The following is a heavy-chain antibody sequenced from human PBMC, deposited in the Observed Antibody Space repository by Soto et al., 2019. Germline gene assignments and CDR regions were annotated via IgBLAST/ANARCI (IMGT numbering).Heavy chain of an antibody. Sequence: EVQLVQSGAEVKKPGESLKISCKGSGYSFTSYWIGWVRQMPGKGLEWMGIIYPGDSDTRYSPSFQRQVTISADKSISTAYLQWSSLKASDTAMYYCARATAAGTGYYYYGMDVWGQGTTVPVSS. CDR1: GYSFTSYW. CDR3: ARATAAGTGYYYYGMDV. V-gene: IGHV5-51*03. CDR2: IYPGDSDT. D-gene: IGHD6-13*01. J-gene: IGHJ6*02.